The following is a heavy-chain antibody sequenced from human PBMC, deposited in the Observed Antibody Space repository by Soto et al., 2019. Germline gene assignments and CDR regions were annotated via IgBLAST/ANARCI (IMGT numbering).Heavy chain of an antibody. V-gene: IGHV4-61*08. D-gene: IGHD3-22*01. CDR2: IYYSGST. J-gene: IGHJ4*02. CDR1: GGSVSSGDFY. CDR3: ARSAYYDSSGFDY. Sequence: SETLSLTCTVSGGSVSSGDFYWSWIRQPPGKGLEWIGNIYYSGSTNYNPSLKSRVTISVDTSKSQFSLKLSSVTAADTAVYYCARSAYYDSSGFDYWGQGTLVTVSS.